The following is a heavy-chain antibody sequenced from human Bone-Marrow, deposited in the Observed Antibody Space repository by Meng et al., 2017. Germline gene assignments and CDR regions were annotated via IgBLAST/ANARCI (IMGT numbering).Heavy chain of an antibody. D-gene: IGHD3-10*01. CDR3: AREGGVLWFGELSHSRYYYGMDV. CDR2: IYDSGST. J-gene: IGHJ6*02. V-gene: IGHV4-39*07. Sequence: SETLSLTCAVSGGSISSSYHYWAWIRQPPGKGLEWIGSIYDSGSTQYKPSLKSRVTISVDTSKNQFSLRLGSVTAADTAVYYCAREGGVLWFGELSHSRYYYGMDVWGQGTTVTVSS. CDR1: GGSISSSYHY.